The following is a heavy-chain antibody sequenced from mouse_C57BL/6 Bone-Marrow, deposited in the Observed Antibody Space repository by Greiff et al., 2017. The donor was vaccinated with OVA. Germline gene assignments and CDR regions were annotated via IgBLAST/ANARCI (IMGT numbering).Heavy chain of an antibody. J-gene: IGHJ2*01. V-gene: IGHV5-6*01. D-gene: IGHD1-1*01. CDR2: ISSGGSYT. CDR1: GFTFSSYG. CDR3: ARHGDYGSFFDY. Sequence: EVKLVESEGDLVKPGGSLKLSCAASGFTFSSYGMSWVRQTPDKRLEWVATISSGGSYTYYPDSVKGRFTISRDNAKNTLYLQMSSLKSEDTAMYYCARHGDYGSFFDYWGQGTTLTVSS.